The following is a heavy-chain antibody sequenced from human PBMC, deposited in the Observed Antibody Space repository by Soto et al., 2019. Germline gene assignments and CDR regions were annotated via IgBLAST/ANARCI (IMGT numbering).Heavy chain of an antibody. D-gene: IGHD3-10*01. J-gene: IGHJ4*02. CDR3: ARDLPGGDLWFGELGLGGPDY. V-gene: IGHV3-33*01. CDR2: IWYDGSNK. CDR1: GFPFSSYG. Sequence: GGSLSLSCAASGFPFSSYGMHWVRQAPGKGLEWVAVIWYDGSNKYYADSVKGRFTISRDNSKNTLYLQMNSLRAEDTAVYYCARDLPGGDLWFGELGLGGPDYWGQGTLVTVSS.